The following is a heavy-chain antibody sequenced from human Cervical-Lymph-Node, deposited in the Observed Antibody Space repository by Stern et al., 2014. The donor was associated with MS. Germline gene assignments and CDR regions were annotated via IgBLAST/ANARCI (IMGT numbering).Heavy chain of an antibody. V-gene: IGHV5-51*01. J-gene: IGHJ6*02. CDR3: ARSSSSGYYYYAMDV. D-gene: IGHD6-6*01. CDR2: IYAGGPDT. Sequence: MQLVQSGAEVKKPGESLKISCKGSGYSFTNYWLGWVRQMPGKGLESMGIIYAGGPDTRYSTSFQGQVTISADRSISPAYLQWSSLKASDTAMYYCARSSSSGYYYYAMDVWGQGTTVTVSS. CDR1: GYSFTNYW.